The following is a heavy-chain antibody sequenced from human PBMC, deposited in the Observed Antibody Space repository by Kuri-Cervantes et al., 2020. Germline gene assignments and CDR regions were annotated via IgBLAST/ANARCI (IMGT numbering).Heavy chain of an antibody. D-gene: IGHD1-7*01. Sequence: ASVKVSCKASGYTFTSYYMRWVRQAPGQGLEWMGIINPSGGSTSYAQKFQGRVTMTRDTSTSTVYMELSSLRSEDTAVYYCARDRVRGITETTEWFDPWGQGTLVTVSS. J-gene: IGHJ5*02. CDR3: ARDRVRGITETTEWFDP. V-gene: IGHV1-46*01. CDR2: INPSGGST. CDR1: GYTFTSYY.